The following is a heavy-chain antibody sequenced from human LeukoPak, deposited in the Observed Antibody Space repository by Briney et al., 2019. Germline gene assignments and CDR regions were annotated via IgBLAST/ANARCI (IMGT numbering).Heavy chain of an antibody. V-gene: IGHV3-48*01. CDR1: GFTFSSYS. CDR2: ISISSTTI. J-gene: IGHJ4*02. CDR3: ARDSRQQLAVDY. D-gene: IGHD6-13*01. Sequence: PGGSLRLSCAASGFTFSSYSMNWARQAPGKGLEWVSYISISSTTIYYADSVKGRFTISRDNAKNSLSLQMNSLRAEDTAVYYCARDSRQQLAVDYWGQGTLVTVSS.